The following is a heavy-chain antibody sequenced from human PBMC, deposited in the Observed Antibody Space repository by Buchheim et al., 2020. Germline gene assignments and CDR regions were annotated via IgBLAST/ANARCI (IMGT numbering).Heavy chain of an antibody. J-gene: IGHJ6*02. V-gene: IGHV1-58*01. Sequence: QMQLVQSGPEVKKPGTSVKVSCKASGFTFTSSAVQWVRQARGQRLEWIGWIVVGSGNTNYAQKFQERVTITRDMSTSTAYMELSSLRSEDTAVYYCAADSTSNYDSSGYHKSHYYYYYGMDVWGQGTT. CDR2: IVVGSGNT. CDR1: GFTFTSSA. D-gene: IGHD3-22*01. CDR3: AADSTSNYDSSGYHKSHYYYYYGMDV.